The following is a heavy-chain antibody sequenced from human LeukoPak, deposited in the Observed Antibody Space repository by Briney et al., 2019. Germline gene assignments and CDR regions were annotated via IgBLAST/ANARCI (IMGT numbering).Heavy chain of an antibody. CDR1: GGSFSGYY. CDR3: ARHKGYDSSGYYSDAFDI. D-gene: IGHD3-22*01. Sequence: SETLSLTCAVYGGSFSGYYWSWIRQPPGKGLEWIGEINHSGSTNYNPSLKSRVTISVDTSKNQFSLKLSSVTAADTAVYYCARHKGYDSSGYYSDAFDIWGQGTMVTVSS. V-gene: IGHV4-34*01. CDR2: INHSGST. J-gene: IGHJ3*02.